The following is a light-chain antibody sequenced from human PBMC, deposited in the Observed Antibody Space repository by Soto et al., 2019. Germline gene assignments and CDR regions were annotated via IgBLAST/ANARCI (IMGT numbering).Light chain of an antibody. CDR3: QHYNRWPLT. V-gene: IGKV3-15*01. J-gene: IGKJ4*01. CDR2: DAS. CDR1: HSVSSK. Sequence: EIVMPQYPATLSVSPGEGASLSCRASHSVSSKLAWYQQKPGQAPRLLTYDASTRAAGIPASFSGSGSGTEFTLTISSLQSEDFGVYYCQHYNRWPLTFGGGTKVDIK.